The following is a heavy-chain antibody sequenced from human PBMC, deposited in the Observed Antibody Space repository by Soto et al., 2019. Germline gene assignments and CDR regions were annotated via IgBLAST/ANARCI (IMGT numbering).Heavy chain of an antibody. CDR1: GFTFSSYG. CDR2: IWYDGSNK. J-gene: IGHJ6*02. Sequence: GGSLRLSCAASGFTFSSYGMHWVRQAPGKGLEWVAVIWYDGSNKYYADSVKGRFTISRDNSKNTLYLQMNSLRAEDTAVYYCARDPNLTGDWHYYYYYGMDVWGQGTTVTVSS. D-gene: IGHD7-27*01. V-gene: IGHV3-33*01. CDR3: ARDPNLTGDWHYYYYYGMDV.